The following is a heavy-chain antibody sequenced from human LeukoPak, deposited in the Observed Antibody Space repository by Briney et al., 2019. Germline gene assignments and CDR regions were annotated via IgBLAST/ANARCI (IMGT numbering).Heavy chain of an antibody. CDR2: IKQDGIET. V-gene: IGHV3-7*05. Sequence: QPGGSLRFSCAASGFTFSSYWTSWVRQAPGKGLEWVANIKQDGIETYYVDSVKGRFTISRDNAKNSLYLQMNSLRAEDTAVYYCARGGPGRWPSFYFDYWGQGTLVTVSS. J-gene: IGHJ4*02. CDR1: GFTFSSYW. D-gene: IGHD2-15*01. CDR3: ARGGPGRWPSFYFDY.